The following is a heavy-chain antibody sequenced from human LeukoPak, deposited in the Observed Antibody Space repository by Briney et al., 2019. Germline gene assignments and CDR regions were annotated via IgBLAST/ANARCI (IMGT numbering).Heavy chain of an antibody. V-gene: IGHV3-64*04. Sequence: GGSLRLSCSASGXAFSTYPIHWVRQAPGKGLESVSAISTNGGTTYYADSVKGRFTISRDNSKNTLYLEMDSLRGEDTAVYYCAKDRRDGYNTDAFDIWGQGTMVTVSS. J-gene: IGHJ3*02. CDR3: AKDRRDGYNTDAFDI. D-gene: IGHD5-24*01. CDR2: ISTNGGTT. CDR1: GXAFSTYP.